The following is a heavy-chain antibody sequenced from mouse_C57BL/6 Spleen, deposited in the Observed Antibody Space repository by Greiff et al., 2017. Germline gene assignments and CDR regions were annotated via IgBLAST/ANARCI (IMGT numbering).Heavy chain of an antibody. Sequence: QVQLQQSGADLVKPGASVKMSCKASGYTFTSYWITWVKQRPGQGLEWIGDIYPGSGSTNYNEKFKSKDTLTVDTSSSTAYMQLSSLTSEDSAVYDCAADGSSYRYFDVWGTGTTVTVSS. V-gene: IGHV1-55*01. CDR2: IYPGSGST. J-gene: IGHJ1*03. CDR3: AADGSSYRYFDV. D-gene: IGHD1-1*01. CDR1: GYTFTSYW.